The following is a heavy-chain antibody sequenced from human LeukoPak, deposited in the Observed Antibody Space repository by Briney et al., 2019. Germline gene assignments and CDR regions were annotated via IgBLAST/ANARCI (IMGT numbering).Heavy chain of an antibody. Sequence: SETLSLTCTVSDGSIRNYYWSWIRQPPGKGLEWIGYIYYSGSTDYNPSLRSRVTISVDTSKSQFSLKLSSVTAADTAVYYCASGRGLYSFYAFDIWGQGTMVTVSS. V-gene: IGHV4-59*01. CDR2: IYYSGST. CDR1: DGSIRNYY. D-gene: IGHD5-18*01. J-gene: IGHJ3*02. CDR3: ASGRGLYSFYAFDI.